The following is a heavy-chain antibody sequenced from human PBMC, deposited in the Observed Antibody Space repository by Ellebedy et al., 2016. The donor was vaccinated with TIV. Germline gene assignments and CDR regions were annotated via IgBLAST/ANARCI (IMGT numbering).Heavy chain of an antibody. V-gene: IGHV1-2*02. Sequence: AASVKVSCNASGYIFTGYYIHWVRQAPGQGLEWMAWINPNNGDTAFAQSLRGRVTLTTDTSISTAYMELSTLTSDDTAVYYCVRDLTNPLKGDYWGQGTLVTVSS. CDR3: VRDLTNPLKGDY. CDR2: INPNNGDT. D-gene: IGHD2-8*01. J-gene: IGHJ4*02. CDR1: GYIFTGYY.